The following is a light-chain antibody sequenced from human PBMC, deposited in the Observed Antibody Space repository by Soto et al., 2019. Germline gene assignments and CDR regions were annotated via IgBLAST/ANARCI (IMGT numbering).Light chain of an antibody. CDR3: QQRSDWPPT. CDR2: DTS. V-gene: IGKV3-11*01. Sequence: VVFLQSPATVSLSQGQRATLSCRASQTVGSYLASFRQTPGQAPRLLIYDTSIRATGIPARFSGSGSGTDFTLTISSLEAEDFAVYYCQQRSDWPPTFGHRTMVDI. CDR1: QTVGSY. J-gene: IGKJ2*01.